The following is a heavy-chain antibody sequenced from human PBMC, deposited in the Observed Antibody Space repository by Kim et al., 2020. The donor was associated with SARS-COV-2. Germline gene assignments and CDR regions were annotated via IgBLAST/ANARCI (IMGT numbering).Heavy chain of an antibody. CDR2: ITAATGHA. D-gene: IGHD6-13*01. CDR1: GYTLSNYD. J-gene: IGHJ4*02. Sequence: ASVKVSCKASGYTLSNYDIHWVRQAPGQGLDWMGGITAATGHAAYSRKFQGSVTITRDTSTNTAYVELTSLTSEDTAIYFCARALAAGTGCWGQGTLVTVSS. V-gene: IGHV1-3*01. CDR3: ARALAAGTGC.